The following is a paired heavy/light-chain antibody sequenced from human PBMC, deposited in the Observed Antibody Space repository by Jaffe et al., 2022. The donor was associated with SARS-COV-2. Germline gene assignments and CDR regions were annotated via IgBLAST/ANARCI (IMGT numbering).Light chain of an antibody. Sequence: SYVLTQPPSVSVAPGQTARITCGGNSIGSKSVHWYQQKPDQAPVLVVFDDSVRPSGIPERFSGSNSGNTATLAISRVEAGDEADYYCQVWDSSSDPVVFGGGTKLTVL. CDR2: DDS. CDR3: QVWDSSSDPVV. V-gene: IGLV3-21*02. J-gene: IGLJ2*01. CDR1: SIGSKS.
Heavy chain of an antibody. J-gene: IGHJ4*02. Sequence: EVQLLESGGGLVQPGGSLRLSCAASGFTFSSYAMSWVRQAPGKGLECVSSISGSGGSTSSADSVKGRFTISRDNSKNTLYLQMNSLRAEDTAVYYCAKDRRSSSSKGFDYWGQGTLVTVSS. CDR1: GFTFSSYA. CDR2: ISGSGGST. V-gene: IGHV3-23*01. D-gene: IGHD6-6*01. CDR3: AKDRRSSSSKGFDY.